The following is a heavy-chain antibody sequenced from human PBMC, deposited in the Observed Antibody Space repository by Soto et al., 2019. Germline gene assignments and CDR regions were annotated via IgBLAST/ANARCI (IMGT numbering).Heavy chain of an antibody. CDR1: GYTFTSYG. CDR3: ARSRGLDFWSGYPGDYYGMDV. CDR2: ISAYNGNT. V-gene: IGHV1-18*04. D-gene: IGHD3-3*01. Sequence: ASVKVSCKASGYTFTSYGISWVRQAPGQGLEWMGWISAYNGNTNYAQKLQGRVTMTTDTSTGTAYMELRSLRSDDTAVYYCARSRGLDFWSGYPGDYYGMDVWGQGTTVTVSS. J-gene: IGHJ6*02.